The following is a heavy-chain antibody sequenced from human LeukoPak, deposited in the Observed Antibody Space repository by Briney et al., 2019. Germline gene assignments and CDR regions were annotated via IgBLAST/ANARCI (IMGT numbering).Heavy chain of an antibody. J-gene: IGHJ5*02. Sequence: SETLSLTCAVSGGSFSGYYWSWSRQPPGKGLEWIGEINHSGSTNYNPSLKSRVTISVDTSKNQFSLKLSSVTAADTAVYYCANVVVAATINWFDPWGQGTLVTVSS. D-gene: IGHD2-15*01. V-gene: IGHV4-34*01. CDR3: ANVVVAATINWFDP. CDR1: GGSFSGYY. CDR2: INHSGST.